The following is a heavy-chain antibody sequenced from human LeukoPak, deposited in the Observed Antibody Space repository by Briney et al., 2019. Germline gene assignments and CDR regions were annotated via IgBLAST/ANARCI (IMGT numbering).Heavy chain of an antibody. CDR1: GFTFSSYA. CDR2: ISYDGSNK. D-gene: IGHD3-9*01. V-gene: IGHV3-30-3*01. CDR3: ARAHLAHGYFDWFPWYYGMDV. Sequence: GGSLRLSCAASGFTFSSYAMHWVRQAPGKGLEWVAVISYDGSNKYYADSVKGRFTISRDNSKNTLYLQMNSLRAEDTAVYYCARAHLAHGYFDWFPWYYGMDVWGQGTTVTVSS. J-gene: IGHJ6*02.